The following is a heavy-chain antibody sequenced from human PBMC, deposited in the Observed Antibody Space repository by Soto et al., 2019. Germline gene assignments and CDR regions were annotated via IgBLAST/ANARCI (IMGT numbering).Heavy chain of an antibody. V-gene: IGHV4-30-4*01. CDR2: IYYSGST. CDR1: GGSISSGDYY. CDR3: ARSPVGCSSTSCYVYYYYYGMDV. Sequence: SETLSLTCTVSGGSISSGDYYWRWIRQPPGKGLEWIGYIYYSGSTYYNPSLKSRVTISVDTSKNQFSLKLSSVTAADTAVYYCARSPVGCSSTSCYVYYYYYGMDVWGQGTTVTVSS. J-gene: IGHJ6*02. D-gene: IGHD2-2*01.